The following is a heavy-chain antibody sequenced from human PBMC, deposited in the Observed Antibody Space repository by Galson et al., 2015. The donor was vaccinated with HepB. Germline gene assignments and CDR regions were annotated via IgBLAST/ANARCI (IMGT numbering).Heavy chain of an antibody. CDR1: GFTFDDYA. CDR3: ARGGEVYGMDV. Sequence: SLRLSCAASGFTFDDYAMHWVRQAPGKGLEWVSGISWNSGSIGYADSVKGRFTISRDNAKNSLSLQMNSLRADDTAVYYCARGGEVYGMDVWGQGTTVTVSS. J-gene: IGHJ6*02. V-gene: IGHV3-9*01. D-gene: IGHD2-21*01. CDR2: ISWNSGSI.